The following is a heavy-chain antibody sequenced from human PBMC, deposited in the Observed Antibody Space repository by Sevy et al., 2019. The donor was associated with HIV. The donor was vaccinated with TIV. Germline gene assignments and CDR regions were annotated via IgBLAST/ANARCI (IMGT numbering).Heavy chain of an antibody. CDR2: ISSSGSTI. Sequence: GGSLRLSCAASGFTFSDYYMSWIRQAPGKGLEWVSYISSSGSTIYYADSVKGRFTISRDNAKNSLYLQMNSPRAEDTAVYYCARGARWDSSGWSYFDYWGQGTLVTVSS. CDR1: GFTFSDYY. CDR3: ARGARWDSSGWSYFDY. V-gene: IGHV3-11*01. D-gene: IGHD6-19*01. J-gene: IGHJ4*02.